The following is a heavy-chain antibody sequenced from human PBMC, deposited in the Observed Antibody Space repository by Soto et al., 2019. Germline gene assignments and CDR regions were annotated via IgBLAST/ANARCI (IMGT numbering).Heavy chain of an antibody. D-gene: IGHD3-22*01. CDR2: IKQDGSEK. V-gene: IGHV3-7*05. J-gene: IGHJ4*02. CDR1: GFTFSSYW. CDR3: AREGYYYDSSGYEIWLDY. Sequence: GGSLRLSCAASGFTFSSYWMSWVRQAPGKGLEWVANIKQDGSEKYYVDSVKGRFTISRDNAKNSLYLQMNSLRAEDTAVYYCAREGYYYDSSGYEIWLDYWGQGTLVTVSS.